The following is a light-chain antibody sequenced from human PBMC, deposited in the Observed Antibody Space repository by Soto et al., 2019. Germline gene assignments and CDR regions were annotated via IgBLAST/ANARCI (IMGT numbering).Light chain of an antibody. CDR3: SAYTTSNTWV. Sequence: QSALTQPASVSESPGQSITISCTGTSSDVGGYNYVSWYQQHPGKPPKLMIYEVTNRPSGVSNRFSGSRSGNTASLTISGLQAEDEAYYYCSAYTTSNTWVFGGGTQLTVL. J-gene: IGLJ3*02. CDR2: EVT. CDR1: SSDVGGYNY. V-gene: IGLV2-14*01.